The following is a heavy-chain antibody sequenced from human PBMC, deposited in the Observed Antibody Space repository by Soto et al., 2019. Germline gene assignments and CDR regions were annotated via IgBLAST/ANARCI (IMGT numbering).Heavy chain of an antibody. J-gene: IGHJ6*02. V-gene: IGHV3-23*01. D-gene: IGHD2-2*01. CDR3: AKTRSPLVVPAEQYGMDV. CDR2: ISGSGGST. Sequence: EVQLLESGGGLVQPGGSLRLSCAASGFTFSSYAMSWVRQAPGKGLEWVSAISGSGGSTYYADSVKGRFTISRDKSKNTLYLQMNSLRAEDTAVYYCAKTRSPLVVPAEQYGMDVWGQGTTVTVSS. CDR1: GFTFSSYA.